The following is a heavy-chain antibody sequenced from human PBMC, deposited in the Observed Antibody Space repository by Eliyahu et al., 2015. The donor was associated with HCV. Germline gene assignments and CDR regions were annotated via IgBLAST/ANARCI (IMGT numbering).Heavy chain of an antibody. CDR1: GGSISSYY. D-gene: IGHD3-10*01. Sequence: QVQLQESGPGLVKPSETLSLTCTVSGGSISSYYWSWIRQPAGKGLEWIGRIYTSGRTHYNPSLKSRVTMSVDTSKNQFSLKLSSVTAADTAVYYCAREGYYYGSGSYYDYWGQGTLVTVSS. J-gene: IGHJ4*02. V-gene: IGHV4-4*07. CDR3: AREGYYYGSGSYYDY. CDR2: IYTSGRT.